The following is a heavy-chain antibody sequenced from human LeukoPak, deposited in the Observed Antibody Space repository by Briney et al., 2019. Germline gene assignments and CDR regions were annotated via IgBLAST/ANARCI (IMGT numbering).Heavy chain of an antibody. Sequence: GGSLRLSCAASGFSVSSKWMHWVRQAPGEGLMWVSLISRDTDGARTNYADSVKGRFTISRDNAKNSLYLQMNSLRAEDTAVYYCARDVFGPDGYNSADYWGQGTLVTVSS. D-gene: IGHD5-24*01. V-gene: IGHV3-74*01. CDR3: ARDVFGPDGYNSADY. CDR2: ISRDTDGART. J-gene: IGHJ4*02. CDR1: GFSVSSKW.